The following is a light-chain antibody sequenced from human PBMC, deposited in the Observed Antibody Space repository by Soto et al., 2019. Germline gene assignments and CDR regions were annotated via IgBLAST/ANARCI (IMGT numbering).Light chain of an antibody. Sequence: LTQPASVSGSPGQSITISCTGTSSDVGAYIYVSWYQQHPGKAPKLMIYEVSNRPSGVSNRFSGSKSGNTASLTISGLQAEDEADYYCSSYSSRSGYLFGSGNKVTVL. V-gene: IGLV2-14*01. J-gene: IGLJ1*01. CDR3: SSYSSRSGYL. CDR2: EVS. CDR1: SSDVGAYIY.